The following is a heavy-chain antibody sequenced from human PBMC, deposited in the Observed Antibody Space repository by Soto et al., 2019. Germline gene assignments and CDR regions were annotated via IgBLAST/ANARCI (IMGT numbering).Heavy chain of an antibody. Sequence: GGSLRLSCAASGFTFSSYAMSWVRQAPGKGLEWVSAISGSGGSTYYADSVKGRFTISRDNSKNTLYLQMNSLRAEDTAVYYCVKRAVLLSYYYMDVWGKGTTVTVSS. V-gene: IGHV3-23*01. D-gene: IGHD2-2*01. J-gene: IGHJ6*03. CDR1: GFTFSSYA. CDR3: VKRAVLLSYYYMDV. CDR2: ISGSGGST.